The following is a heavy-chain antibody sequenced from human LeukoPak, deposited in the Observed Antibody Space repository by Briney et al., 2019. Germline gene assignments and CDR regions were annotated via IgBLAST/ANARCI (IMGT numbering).Heavy chain of an antibody. V-gene: IGHV3-23*01. CDR3: AKAPDY. J-gene: IGHJ4*02. Sequence: GGSLRLSCAVSGFAFSSYAMSWVRQAPGKGLEWVSAISCTGNITYSADSVTGRLTISRENSKNTLYLKMNSLRVEDTGVYYWAKAPDYWGQGTL. CDR2: ISCTGNIT. CDR1: GFAFSSYA.